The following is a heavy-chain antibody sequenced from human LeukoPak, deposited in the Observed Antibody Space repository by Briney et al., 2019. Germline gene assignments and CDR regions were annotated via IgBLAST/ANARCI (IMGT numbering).Heavy chain of an antibody. D-gene: IGHD6-13*01. CDR3: ARRAAAGYYYYYYYMDV. V-gene: IGHV4-4*07. CDR2: IYTSGST. Sequence: SGTLSLTCTVSGNSFGDYYWSWIRQPAGKGLEWIGRIYTSGSTTYNPSLKSRVTMSVDTSKSQFSLNLMSVTAAATAVYYCARRAAAGYYYYYYYMDVWGKGTRVTVSS. CDR1: GNSFGDYY. J-gene: IGHJ6*03.